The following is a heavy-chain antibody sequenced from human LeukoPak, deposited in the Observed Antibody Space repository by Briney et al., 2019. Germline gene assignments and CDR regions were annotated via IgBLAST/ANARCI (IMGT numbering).Heavy chain of an antibody. J-gene: IGHJ4*02. V-gene: IGHV4-34*01. D-gene: IGHD6-19*01. Sequence: PSETLSLTCTVSGGSISNGDHYWSWIRQPPGKGLEWIGEINHSGSTNYNPSLKSRVTISVDTSKNQFSLKLSSVAAADTAVYYCAYSSGAFDYWGQGTLVTVSS. CDR3: AYSSGAFDY. CDR2: INHSGST. CDR1: GGSISNGDHY.